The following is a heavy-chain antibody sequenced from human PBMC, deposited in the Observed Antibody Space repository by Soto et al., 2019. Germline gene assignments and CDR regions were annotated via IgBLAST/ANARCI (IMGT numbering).Heavy chain of an antibody. V-gene: IGHV1-69*13. CDR2: IIPIFGTA. Sequence: GAPVELSSKAPGVAFSSNASSWLRRAPGQGLEWMGGIIPIFGTANYAQKFQGRVTITADESTSTAYMELSSLRSEDTAVYYCARGVLDTYYYGMDVWGQGTTVTVSS. D-gene: IGHD5-18*01. J-gene: IGHJ6*02. CDR3: ARGVLDTYYYGMDV. CDR1: GVAFSSNA.